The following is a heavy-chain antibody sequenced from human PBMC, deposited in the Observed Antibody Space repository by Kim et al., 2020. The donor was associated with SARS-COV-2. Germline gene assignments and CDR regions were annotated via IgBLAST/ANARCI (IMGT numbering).Heavy chain of an antibody. Sequence: LKSRVTLSVDTSKNQFSLKLSSVPAADTAVYYCARQAYRYSSGWYHFDYWGQGTLVTVSS. D-gene: IGHD6-19*01. CDR3: ARQAYRYSSGWYHFDY. V-gene: IGHV4-39*01. J-gene: IGHJ4*02.